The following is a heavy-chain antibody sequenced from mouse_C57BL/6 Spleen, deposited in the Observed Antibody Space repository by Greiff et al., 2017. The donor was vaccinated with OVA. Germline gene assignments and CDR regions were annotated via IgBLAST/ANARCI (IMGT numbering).Heavy chain of an antibody. Sequence: VKLMESGPGLVQPSQSLSITCTVSGFSLTSYGVHWVRQSPGKGLEWLGVIWSGGSTDYNAAFISRLSISKDNSQSQVFFTMNSLQADDTAIYYCASPITTVVATNAIDYWGQGTSVTVSS. CDR3: ASPITTVVATNAIDY. J-gene: IGHJ4*01. CDR1: GFSLTSYG. D-gene: IGHD1-1*01. CDR2: IWSGGST. V-gene: IGHV2-2*01.